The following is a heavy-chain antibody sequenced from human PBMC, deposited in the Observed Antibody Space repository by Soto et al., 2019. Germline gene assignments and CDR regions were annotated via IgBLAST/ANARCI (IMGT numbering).Heavy chain of an antibody. J-gene: IGHJ6*02. CDR1: GFTFSSQA. Sequence: GGSLRLSCAASGFTFSSQAMSWVRQAPGKGLEWVSVISAGGGGSYYADSVKGRFTISRDNSKNTLYLQMNSLRGEDTAVYYCARGEDAFFYYGLDVWGQGITVTVSS. V-gene: IGHV3-23*01. CDR2: ISAGGGGS. CDR3: ARGEDAFFYYGLDV.